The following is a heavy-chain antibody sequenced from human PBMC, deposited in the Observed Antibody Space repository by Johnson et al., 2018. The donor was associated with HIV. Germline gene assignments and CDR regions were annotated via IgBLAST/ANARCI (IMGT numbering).Heavy chain of an antibody. D-gene: IGHD3-9*01. CDR1: GFTFNDYG. CDR3: MTDILTGYYNPDGFDI. J-gene: IGHJ3*02. V-gene: IGHV3-30*02. CDR2: IRYDESNE. Sequence: QVQLVESGGGVVQPGGSLRLSCAASGFTFNDYGMHWVRQAPGKGLEWVSFIRYDESNEYYADSVKGRFTISRDNSKNTLYLQMSGLRVEDTAVYYCMTDILTGYYNPDGFDIWGQGTMVTVS.